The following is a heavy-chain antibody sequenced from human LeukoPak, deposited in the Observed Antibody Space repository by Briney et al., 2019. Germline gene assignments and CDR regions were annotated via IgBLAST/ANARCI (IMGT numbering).Heavy chain of an antibody. CDR3: TRADGNYSFEY. V-gene: IGHV3-72*01. CDR2: IRNKARSYTT. D-gene: IGHD1-26*01. J-gene: IGHJ4*02. CDR1: GFTLSDHY. Sequence: GGSLRLSCAASGFTLSDHYMDWVRQAPGKGLEWVGRIRNKARSYTTEYAPSVKGRFTISRDDSKISLDLQMNSLKTEDTAVYYCTRADGNYSFEYWGQGTLVTVSP.